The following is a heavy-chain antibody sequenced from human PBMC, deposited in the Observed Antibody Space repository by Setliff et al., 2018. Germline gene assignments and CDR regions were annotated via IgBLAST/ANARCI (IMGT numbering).Heavy chain of an antibody. Sequence: SETLSLTCTVSGCSISSYYWSWIRQPPGKGLEWIGYVYYSGSTNYNPSLKSRVTISVDTSKNQFSLQLSSVTAADTAVYYCARSFSRREKFLLDYWGQGALVTVSS. CDR1: GCSISSYY. CDR2: VYYSGST. V-gene: IGHV4-59*01. J-gene: IGHJ4*02. CDR3: ARSFSRREKFLLDY.